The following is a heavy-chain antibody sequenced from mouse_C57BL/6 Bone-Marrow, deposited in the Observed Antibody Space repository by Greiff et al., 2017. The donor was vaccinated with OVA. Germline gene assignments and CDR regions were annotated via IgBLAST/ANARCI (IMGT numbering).Heavy chain of an antibody. Sequence: EVQLQESGPELAKPGASVKISCKASGYTFTDYNMDWVKQSHGKSLEWIGDINPNNGGTIYNQKFKGKATLTVDKASSTAYMELRSLTSEDTAVYYCARGGYYDYDGEAWFAYWGQGTLITVSA. CDR2: INPNNGGT. D-gene: IGHD2-4*01. CDR1: GYTFTDYN. J-gene: IGHJ3*01. CDR3: ARGGYYDYDGEAWFAY. V-gene: IGHV1-18*01.